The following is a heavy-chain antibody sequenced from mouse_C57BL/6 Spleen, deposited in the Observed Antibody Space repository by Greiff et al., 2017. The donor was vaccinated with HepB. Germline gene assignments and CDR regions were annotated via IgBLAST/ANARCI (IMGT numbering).Heavy chain of an antibody. V-gene: IGHV1-82*01. CDR3: ARWKLGFDY. CDR1: GYAFSSSW. Sequence: VQLQQSGPELVKPGASVKISCKASGYAFSSSWMNWVKQRPGKGIEWIGRIYPGDGDTNYNGKFKGKATLTADKSSSTAYMQLSSLTSEDSAVYFCARWKLGFDYWGQGTTLTVSS. J-gene: IGHJ2*01. D-gene: IGHD4-1*01. CDR2: IYPGDGDT.